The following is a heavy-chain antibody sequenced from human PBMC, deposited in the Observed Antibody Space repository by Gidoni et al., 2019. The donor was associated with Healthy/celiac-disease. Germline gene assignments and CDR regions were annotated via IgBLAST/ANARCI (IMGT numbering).Heavy chain of an antibody. D-gene: IGHD3-3*01. CDR3: AKEDSTIFGVVTPNGVGY. J-gene: IGHJ4*02. CDR1: GFTFSSHA. CDR2: ISGSGGST. Sequence: EVQLLESGGGSVQPGGSLRLSGEASGFTFSSHAMSWVRQAPGKGLEWVSAISGSGGSTYYADSVKGRFTISRDNSKNTLYLQMNSLRAEDTAVYYCAKEDSTIFGVVTPNGVGYWGQGTLVTVSS. V-gene: IGHV3-23*01.